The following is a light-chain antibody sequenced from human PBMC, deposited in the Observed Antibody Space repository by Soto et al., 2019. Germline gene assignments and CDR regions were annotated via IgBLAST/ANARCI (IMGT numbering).Light chain of an antibody. CDR3: QSYDSSLSGVI. V-gene: IGLV1-40*01. CDR2: LNN. CDR1: SSNIGAGYD. J-gene: IGLJ2*01. Sequence: QSVLEQPPSVSGAPGQRVTISCTGSSSNIGAGYDVNWYQQVPGTAPKLLIFLNNYRPSGVPDRFSGSKSGTSASLAITGLQAEDEAEYYCQSYDSSLSGVIFGGGTKLTVL.